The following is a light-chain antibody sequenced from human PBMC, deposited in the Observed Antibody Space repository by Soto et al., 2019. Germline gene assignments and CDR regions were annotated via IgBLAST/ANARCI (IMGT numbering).Light chain of an antibody. V-gene: IGKV1-27*01. J-gene: IGKJ4*01. CDR3: QKYDTAPLT. CDR2: GAS. CDR1: RDISNY. Sequence: DFQVTQSPSSLSASLGDRVSITCRASRDISNYLAWYQQKPGQVPRLLISGASTLHSGVPSRSSGSGSGTDFTLTITSLQPEDIATYFCQKYDTAPLTFGGGTKVDMK.